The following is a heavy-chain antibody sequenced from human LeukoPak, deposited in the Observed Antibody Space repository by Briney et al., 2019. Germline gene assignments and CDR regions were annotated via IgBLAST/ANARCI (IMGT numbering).Heavy chain of an antibody. V-gene: IGHV4-30-2*01. D-gene: IGHD1-1*01. Sequence: SETLSLTCAVSGGSISSGGYSWSWIRQPPGKGLEWIGYIYHSGSTYYNPSLKSRVTISVDRSKNQFSLKVNSVTAADTAVYYCARLLWNGRGAFDILGRGTLVTVSS. J-gene: IGHJ3*02. CDR3: ARLLWNGRGAFDI. CDR1: GGSISSGGYS. CDR2: IYHSGST.